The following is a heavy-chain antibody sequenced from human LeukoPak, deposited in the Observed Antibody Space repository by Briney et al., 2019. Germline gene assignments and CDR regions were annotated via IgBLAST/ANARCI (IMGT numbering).Heavy chain of an antibody. CDR3: AREGYSSSWYFQWFDP. CDR2: ISSSSSYI. CDR1: GFTFSSYS. J-gene: IGHJ5*02. D-gene: IGHD6-13*01. V-gene: IGHV3-21*01. Sequence: GGSLRLSCAASGFTFSSYSMNWVRQAPGKGLEWVSSISSSSSYIYYAGSVKGRFTISRDNAKNSLYLQMNSLRAEDTAVYYCAREGYSSSWYFQWFDPWGQGTLVTVSS.